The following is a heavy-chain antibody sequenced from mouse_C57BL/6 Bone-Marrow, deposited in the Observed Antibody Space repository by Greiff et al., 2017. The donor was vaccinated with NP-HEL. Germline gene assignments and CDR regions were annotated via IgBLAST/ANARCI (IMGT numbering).Heavy chain of an antibody. V-gene: IGHV1-50*01. CDR1: GYTFTSYW. CDR3: AREGYPWAY. D-gene: IGHD5-1-1*01. Sequence: QVQLQQPGAELVKPGASVKLSCKASGYTFTSYWMQWVKQRPGQGLAWIGEIDPSDSYTNYNQKFKGKATLTVDTSSSTAYMQLSSLTSEDSAVYYCAREGYPWAYWGQGTLVTVSA. J-gene: IGHJ3*01. CDR2: IDPSDSYT.